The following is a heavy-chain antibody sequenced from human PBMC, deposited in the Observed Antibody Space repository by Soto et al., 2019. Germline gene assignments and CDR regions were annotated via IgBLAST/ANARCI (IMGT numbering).Heavy chain of an antibody. CDR1: GGSISRGGYY. CDR3: AGSGVP. Sequence: QVQLQESGPGLVKPSQTLSLTCTVSGGSISRGGYYWTWIRQHPGKGLEWIGYIYYSGSTYYNPSLKSPPTQTTDPSKNPVPPKPRSVDAAGNGRYLRAGSGVPRGQGTLVTVSS. V-gene: IGHV4-31*01. D-gene: IGHD1-26*01. CDR2: IYYSGST. J-gene: IGHJ5*02.